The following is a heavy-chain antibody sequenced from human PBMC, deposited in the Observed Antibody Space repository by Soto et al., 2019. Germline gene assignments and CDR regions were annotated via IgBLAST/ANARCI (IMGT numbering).Heavy chain of an antibody. D-gene: IGHD2-15*01. CDR3: ARVYCSGGSCYSLDY. CDR1: GGSVSSGSYY. CDR2: IYYSGST. J-gene: IGHJ4*02. Sequence: SETLSLTCTVSGGSVSSGSYYWSWIRQPPGKGLEWIGYIYYSGSTNYNPSLKSRVTISVDTSKNQFSLTLSSVTAADTALYYCARVYCSGGSCYSLDYWGQGTLVTVSS. V-gene: IGHV4-61*01.